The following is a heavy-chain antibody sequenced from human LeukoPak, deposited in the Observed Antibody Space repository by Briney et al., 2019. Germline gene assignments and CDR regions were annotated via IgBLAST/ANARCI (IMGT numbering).Heavy chain of an antibody. CDR2: ISGSGGST. CDR1: GFTFSSYG. J-gene: IGHJ4*02. Sequence: PGGSLRLSCAASGFTFSSYGMHWVRQAPGKGLEWVSAISGSGGSTYYADSVKGRFTISRDNSKNTLYLQMNSLRAEDTAVYYCAKDQFSGYNWNGGSDYWGQGTLVTVSS. V-gene: IGHV3-23*01. CDR3: AKDQFSGYNWNGGSDY. D-gene: IGHD1-20*01.